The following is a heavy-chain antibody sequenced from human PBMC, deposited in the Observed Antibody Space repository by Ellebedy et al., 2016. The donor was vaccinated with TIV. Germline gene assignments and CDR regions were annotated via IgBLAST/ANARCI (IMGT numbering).Heavy chain of an antibody. CDR1: GSSISHYY. D-gene: IGHD4-23*01. Sequence: SETLSLTXTVSGSSISHYYWSWIRQSPGKGLEWIGYIHYSGTTKYNPSLKSRVSISVDTSKKQFSLTLSSVTAADTAVYYCARDSSDSRWYHWGQGTLVTVSA. V-gene: IGHV4-59*01. CDR3: ARDSSDSRWYH. J-gene: IGHJ1*01. CDR2: IHYSGTT.